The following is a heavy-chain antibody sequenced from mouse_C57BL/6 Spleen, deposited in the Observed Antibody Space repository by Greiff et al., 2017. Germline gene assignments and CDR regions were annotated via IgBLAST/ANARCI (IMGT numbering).Heavy chain of an antibody. D-gene: IGHD2-5*01. V-gene: IGHV1-81*01. CDR3: ARHYYSNYEGCCDFDY. Sequence: QVQLQQSGAELARPGASVKLSCKASGYTFTSYGISWVKQRTGQGLEWIGEIYPRSGNTYYNEKFKGKATLTADKSSSTAYMELRSLTSEDSAVYFCARHYYSNYEGCCDFDYWGKGTTLTVSS. CDR1: GYTFTSYG. CDR2: IYPRSGNT. J-gene: IGHJ2*01.